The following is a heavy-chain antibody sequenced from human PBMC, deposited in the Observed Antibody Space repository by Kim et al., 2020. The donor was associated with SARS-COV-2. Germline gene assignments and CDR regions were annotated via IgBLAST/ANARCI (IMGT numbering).Heavy chain of an antibody. V-gene: IGHV4-34*01. D-gene: IGHD4-17*01. Sequence: NSNPSLKSRVTISVDTSKNQFSLKLSSVTAADTAVYYCARGVSVTTYSDYWGQGTLVTVSS. CDR3: ARGVSVTTYSDY. J-gene: IGHJ4*02.